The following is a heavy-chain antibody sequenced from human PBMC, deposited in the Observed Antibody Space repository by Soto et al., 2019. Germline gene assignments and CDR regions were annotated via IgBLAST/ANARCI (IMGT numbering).Heavy chain of an antibody. D-gene: IGHD2-15*01. CDR2: ISGSSSTI. CDR1: GFTFSTYT. V-gene: IGHV3-48*01. Sequence: EVQLVESGGDLVQPGGSLRLSCAASGFTFSTYTMNWVRQAPGKGLDWVSYISGSSSTIFYADSVKGRFTIARDNAKNSLYLQMDSLRPEDTGVYFCARDFCSGGTCYPVGEDAFDIWGQGTMVTVSS. J-gene: IGHJ3*02. CDR3: ARDFCSGGTCYPVGEDAFDI.